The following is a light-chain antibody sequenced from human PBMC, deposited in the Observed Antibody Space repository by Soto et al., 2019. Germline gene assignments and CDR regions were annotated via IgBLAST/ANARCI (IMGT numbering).Light chain of an antibody. CDR1: QSITTY. CDR2: AAS. CDR3: QHCYSSPRT. Sequence: DIQMTQSPSTLSASVGDRVTITCRASQSITTYVNWYQQKLGKAPTLLIYAASSLQSGVPSRFSGSGSGTDFTLTISSLQPEDFATYFSQHCYSSPRTFGQGTKV. V-gene: IGKV1-39*01. J-gene: IGKJ1*01.